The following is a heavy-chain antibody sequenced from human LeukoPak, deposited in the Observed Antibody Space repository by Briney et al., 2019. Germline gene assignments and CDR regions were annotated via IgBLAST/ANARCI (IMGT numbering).Heavy chain of an antibody. Sequence: GASVKVSCKASGYTVTSYGVSWLRQAPGQGREWRGWISAYNGNTNYAQKLQGRVTMTTDTSTSPAYMELRSLSSDDTAVYYCARDGVWGSYRGRGPIDYWGXGTLVTVSX. CDR1: GYTVTSYG. D-gene: IGHD3-16*02. CDR2: ISAYNGNT. CDR3: ARDGVWGSYRGRGPIDY. V-gene: IGHV1-18*01. J-gene: IGHJ4*01.